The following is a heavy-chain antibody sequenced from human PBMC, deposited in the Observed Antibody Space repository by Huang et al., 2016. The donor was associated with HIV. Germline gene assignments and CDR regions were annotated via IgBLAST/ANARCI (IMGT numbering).Heavy chain of an antibody. D-gene: IGHD3-10*01. CDR3: ARLPGSITMIRGVITDPY. CDR2: IYYRGVT. Sequence: QLQLQESGPGLVKPSETLSLTCTVSGGSIRRDNYYWGWIRQPPGKGLEWIGSIYYRGVTYYNPYLKSRVTITVDTSKNQFSLKMRSVTAADTAVYYCARLPGSITMIRGVITDPYWGQGTLVTVSS. V-gene: IGHV4-39*01. J-gene: IGHJ4*02. CDR1: GGSIRRDNYY.